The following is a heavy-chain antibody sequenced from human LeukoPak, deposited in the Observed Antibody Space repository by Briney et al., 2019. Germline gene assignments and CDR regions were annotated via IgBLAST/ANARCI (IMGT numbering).Heavy chain of an antibody. CDR3: ARNTGYSYAVFDY. D-gene: IGHD5-18*01. V-gene: IGHV6-1*01. Sequence: SQTLSLTCAISGDSVSSNSAAWSWIRQSPSRGLEWLGRTYYRSKWYNDYAVSVKGRITINPDTSKNQFSLQLNSVTPEDTAVYFCARNTGYSYAVFDYWGQGTLVTVSS. J-gene: IGHJ4*02. CDR1: GDSVSSNSAA. CDR2: TYYRSKWYN.